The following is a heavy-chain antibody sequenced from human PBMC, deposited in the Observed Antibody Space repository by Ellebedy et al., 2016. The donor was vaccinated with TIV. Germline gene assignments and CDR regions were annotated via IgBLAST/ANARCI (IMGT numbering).Heavy chain of an antibody. Sequence: GESLKISXAASGFTFSSYAMSWVRQAPGKGLEWVSAISGSGGSTYYADSVKGRFTISRDNSKNTLYLQMNSLRAEDTAVYYCAKDGSGDYYGSGSYYDYWGQGTLVTVSS. CDR3: AKDGSGDYYGSGSYYDY. D-gene: IGHD3-10*01. CDR1: GFTFSSYA. J-gene: IGHJ4*02. CDR2: ISGSGGST. V-gene: IGHV3-23*01.